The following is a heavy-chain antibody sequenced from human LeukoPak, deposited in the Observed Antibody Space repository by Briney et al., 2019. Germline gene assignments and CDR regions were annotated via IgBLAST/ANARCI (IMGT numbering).Heavy chain of an antibody. D-gene: IGHD5-18*01. CDR3: AKNGGDSYGTGHFDC. J-gene: IGHJ4*02. Sequence: GGSLRLSCEASGFTFSSFAMTWVRQAPGKGLEWVSAISGSGGSTFYADFVKGRFTISRDNSKNTLFLHVSGLRAEDTAIYYCAKNGGDSYGTGHFDCWGQGALVTVSS. V-gene: IGHV3-23*01. CDR2: ISGSGGST. CDR1: GFTFSSFA.